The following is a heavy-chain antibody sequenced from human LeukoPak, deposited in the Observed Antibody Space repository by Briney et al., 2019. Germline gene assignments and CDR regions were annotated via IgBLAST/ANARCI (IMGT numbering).Heavy chain of an antibody. CDR2: IYTSGST. V-gene: IGHV4-61*02. Sequence: SETLSLTCTVSGGSISSGSYYWSWIRQPAGKGLEWIGRIYTSGSTNYNPSLKSRVTISVDTSKNQFSLKLSSVTAADTAVYYCARETGITIFGVVIRTYLYFDYWGQGTLVTVSS. D-gene: IGHD3-3*01. CDR1: GGSISSGSYY. CDR3: ARETGITIFGVVIRTYLYFDY. J-gene: IGHJ4*02.